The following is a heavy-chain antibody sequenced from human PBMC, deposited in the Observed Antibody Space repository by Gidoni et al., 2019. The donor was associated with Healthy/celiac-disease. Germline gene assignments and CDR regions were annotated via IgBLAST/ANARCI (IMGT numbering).Heavy chain of an antibody. CDR1: GGTFSSYA. CDR3: ASPRLEQSSYYMDV. CDR2: IIPIFGTA. V-gene: IGHV1-69*06. J-gene: IGHJ6*03. Sequence: QVQLVQSGAEVKKPGYSVKVSCKASGGTFSSYAISWVRQAPGQGLEWLGGIIPIFGTANYAQKFQGRVTITADKSTSTAYMELSSLRSEDTAVYYCASPRLEQSSYYMDVWGKGTTVTVSS. D-gene: IGHD1-1*01.